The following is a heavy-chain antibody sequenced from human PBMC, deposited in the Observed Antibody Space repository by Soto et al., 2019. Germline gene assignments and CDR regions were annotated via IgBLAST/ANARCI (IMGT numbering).Heavy chain of an antibody. CDR1: GYTFTGYY. V-gene: IGHV1-2*02. CDR3: ARELAGYCSGGSCFVVVWFDP. J-gene: IGHJ5*02. CDR2: INPNSGGT. Sequence: ASVKVSCKASGYTFTGYYMHWVRQAPGQGLEWMGWINPNSGGTNYAQKFQGRVTMTRDTSISTAYMELSRLRSDDTAGYYCARELAGYCSGGSCFVVVWFDPWGQGTLVTVSS. D-gene: IGHD2-15*01.